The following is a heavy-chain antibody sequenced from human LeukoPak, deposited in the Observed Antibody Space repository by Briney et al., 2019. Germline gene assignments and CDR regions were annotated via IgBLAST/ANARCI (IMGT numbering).Heavy chain of an antibody. CDR3: VGDGHSNTGMSY. CDR2: IRSKANSYVT. V-gene: IGHV3-73*01. J-gene: IGHJ4*02. D-gene: IGHD2/OR15-2a*01. CDR1: GVTFSGST. Sequence: GGSLRLSCATSGVTFSGSTIHWVRQAPGKGLEWSGHIRSKANSYVTIYGASVKGRLPISRDDSTNTAYLHMNSLKTEDTAVYYCVGDGHSNTGMSYRGQGTLVTVSS.